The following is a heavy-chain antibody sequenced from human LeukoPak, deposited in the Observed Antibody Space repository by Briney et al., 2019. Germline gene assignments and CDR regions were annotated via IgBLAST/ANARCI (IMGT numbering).Heavy chain of an antibody. CDR2: IYHSGRT. D-gene: IGHD2-15*01. V-gene: IGHV4-4*02. Sequence: PSGTLSLTCAVSGGSISSSNWWSWVRQPPGKGLEWIGEIYHSGRTNFNPSLKSRVTISMDKSKNQFSVKLNSVTAADTAVYYCARDGNHLLHKNWFDPWGQGTLVTVSS. J-gene: IGHJ5*02. CDR1: GGSISSSNW. CDR3: ARDGNHLLHKNWFDP.